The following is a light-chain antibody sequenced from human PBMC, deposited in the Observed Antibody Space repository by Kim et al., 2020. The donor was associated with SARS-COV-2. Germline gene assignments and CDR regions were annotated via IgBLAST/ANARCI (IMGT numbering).Light chain of an antibody. CDR3: QTWGTGIHV. V-gene: IGLV4-69*01. Sequence: ALVKLTCTLSSGHSSYAIAWHQQQPEKGPRYLMKLNSDGSHSKGDGIPDRFSGSSSGAERYLTISSLQSEDEADYYCQTWGTGIHVFGTGTKVTVL. J-gene: IGLJ1*01. CDR1: SGHSSYA. CDR2: LNSDGSH.